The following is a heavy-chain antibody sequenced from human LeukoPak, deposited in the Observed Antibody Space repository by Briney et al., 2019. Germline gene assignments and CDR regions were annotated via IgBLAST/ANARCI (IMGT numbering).Heavy chain of an antibody. Sequence: GGSLRLSCAASGFTFSHFWMSRVRQAPGKGLEWVAYIKKTGSETYYVDSVKGRFTITRDNTRSSLFLQMYSLRAEDTAVYFCAREDGYCSGGNCYSYFDSWGQGTLVTVSS. J-gene: IGHJ4*02. CDR3: AREDGYCSGGNCYSYFDS. CDR1: GFTFSHFW. D-gene: IGHD2-15*01. V-gene: IGHV3-7*01. CDR2: IKKTGSET.